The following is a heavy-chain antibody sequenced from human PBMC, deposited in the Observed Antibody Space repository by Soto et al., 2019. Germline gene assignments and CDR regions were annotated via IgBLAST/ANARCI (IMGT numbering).Heavy chain of an antibody. CDR2: INHSGST. CDR1: GGSFSGYY. J-gene: IGHJ4*02. CDR3: AITGLRWRTFDY. Sequence: QVQLQQWGAGLLKPSETLSLTCAVYGGSFSGYYSSWIRQPPGKGQEWIGEINHSGSTNYNPSLKSRVTISVDTTKIQSYLKRSSVTAADTGVYYCAITGLRWRTFDYWGQGTLVTVSS. V-gene: IGHV4-34*01. D-gene: IGHD4-17*01.